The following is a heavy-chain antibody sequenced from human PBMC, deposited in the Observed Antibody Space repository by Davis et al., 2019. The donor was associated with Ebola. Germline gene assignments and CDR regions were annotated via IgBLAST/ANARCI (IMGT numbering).Heavy chain of an antibody. CDR1: GFTFSSYA. D-gene: IGHD2-15*01. J-gene: IGHJ5*02. V-gene: IGHV3-23*01. CDR3: ARETGYCSGGSCYGWFDP. Sequence: GESLKISCAASGFTFSSYAMSWVRQAPGKGLEWVSSISGSGGTTYYEDSVKGRFTISRDNSKNTLYLQMNSLRAEDTAVYYCARETGYCSGGSCYGWFDPWGQGTLVTVSS. CDR2: ISGSGGTT.